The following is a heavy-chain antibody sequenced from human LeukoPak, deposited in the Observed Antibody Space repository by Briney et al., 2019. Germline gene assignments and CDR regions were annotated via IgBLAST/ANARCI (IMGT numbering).Heavy chain of an antibody. D-gene: IGHD1-14*01. V-gene: IGHV4-59*08. CDR1: GGSISGSY. CDR3: ARREAVLTGYFDY. Sequence: SETLSLTCTVSGGSISGSYWSWIRQPPGKGLEWIAYINDSGTTSYDPSLKGRVTISVDTSKKQFSLKVNSVTAADTAVYYCARREAVLTGYFDYWAREPWSPSP. J-gene: IGHJ4*02. CDR2: INDSGTT.